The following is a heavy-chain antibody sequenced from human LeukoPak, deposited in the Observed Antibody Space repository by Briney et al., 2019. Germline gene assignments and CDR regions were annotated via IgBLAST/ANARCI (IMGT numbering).Heavy chain of an antibody. CDR1: GASISSSNW. V-gene: IGHV4-4*02. CDR3: AMRGGYNSLDY. CDR2: IYHSGST. Sequence: SETLSLTCAVSGASISSSNWWSWVRQPPGKGLEWIGEIYHSGSTNYNPSLKSRVTISVDKSKNQFSLKLSSVTAADTAVYYCAMRGGYNSLDYWGQGTLVTVSS. D-gene: IGHD1-20*01. J-gene: IGHJ4*02.